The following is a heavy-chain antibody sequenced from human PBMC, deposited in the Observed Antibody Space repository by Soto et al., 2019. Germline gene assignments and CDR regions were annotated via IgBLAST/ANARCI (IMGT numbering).Heavy chain of an antibody. D-gene: IGHD1-1*01. Sequence: GASVKVSCKASGYTFNIYAMHWVRQAPGQGPEWVGWINAANGNTKYSQKFQGRVSITADTSASTAYMELTSLTSEDTAVYYCAGFLMGSTTLDYWGQGTPVTVSS. CDR1: GYTFNIYA. J-gene: IGHJ4*02. V-gene: IGHV1-3*01. CDR2: INAANGNT. CDR3: AGFLMGSTTLDY.